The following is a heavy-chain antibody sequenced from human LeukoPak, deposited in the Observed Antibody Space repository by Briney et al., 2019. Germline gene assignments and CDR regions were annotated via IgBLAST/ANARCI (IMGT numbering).Heavy chain of an antibody. D-gene: IGHD5-24*01. J-gene: IGHJ4*02. CDR1: GFIFSDYV. Sequence: NPGGSLRLSCEASGFIFSDYVMIWVRQAPGKGLEWVSVIYSGGSTYYADSVKGRFTISRDNAKNSLYLQMNSLRAEDTAVYYCARVEMATGYFWGQGTLVTVSS. V-gene: IGHV3-69-1*01. CDR3: ARVEMATGYF. CDR2: IYSGGST.